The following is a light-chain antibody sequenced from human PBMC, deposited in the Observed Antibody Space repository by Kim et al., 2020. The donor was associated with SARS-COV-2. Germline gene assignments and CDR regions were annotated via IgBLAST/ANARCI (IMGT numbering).Light chain of an antibody. Sequence: SYELTQPPSVSVPPGKPATIPCGGNNIGSNSVNWYQQKAGQAPVLVIYYDSDRPSGIPDRFSGSNSGNTATLTIIGVEAGDEADYYCHLWDSGSIRWVFGGGTQLTVL. CDR2: YDS. V-gene: IGLV3-21*04. J-gene: IGLJ3*02. CDR1: NIGSNS. CDR3: HLWDSGSIRWV.